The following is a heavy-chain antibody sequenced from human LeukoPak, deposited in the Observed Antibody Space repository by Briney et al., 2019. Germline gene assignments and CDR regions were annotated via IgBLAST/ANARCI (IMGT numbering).Heavy chain of an antibody. D-gene: IGHD6-19*01. CDR3: ARGQWLENYFVY. CDR1: GFTLGSHG. J-gene: IGHJ4*02. V-gene: IGHV3-33*01. CDR2: LWNDGSKQ. Sequence: GGSLRLSCAASGFTLGSHGMPWARQAPGKGLEWVAVLWNDGSKQYSADSVKGRFTISRDNSKSTLYLQKNRLRAEDTGVYYCARGQWLENYFVYWGQRTLVTVSS.